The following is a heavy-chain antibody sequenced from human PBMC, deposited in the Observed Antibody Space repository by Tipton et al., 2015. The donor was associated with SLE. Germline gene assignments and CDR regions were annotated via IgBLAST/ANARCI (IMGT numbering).Heavy chain of an antibody. CDR3: ARDNLMGFERGFDI. Sequence: TLSLTCTVSGGSLNNYYWSWIRQSPGKGLEWIGFIYNTGSTNFNPSLKSRLTMSVDTAKNQFSLMLISVTAADTAVYYCARDNLMGFERGFDIWGQGTMVTVSS. CDR1: GGSLNNYY. CDR2: IYNTGST. J-gene: IGHJ3*02. D-gene: IGHD1-1*01. V-gene: IGHV4-59*01.